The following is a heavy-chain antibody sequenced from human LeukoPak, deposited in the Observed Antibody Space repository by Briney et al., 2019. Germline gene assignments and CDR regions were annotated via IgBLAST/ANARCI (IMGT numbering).Heavy chain of an antibody. Sequence: GRSLRLSCAASGFTFSSYAMSWVRQAPGKGLERVSTVTASARRTYYADSVQGRFTISRDNSNNTLFLQVNSLRADDTAVYHCAKWGFSDRSGANFHSWGQGTLVTVSS. CDR1: GFTFSSYA. D-gene: IGHD3-22*01. V-gene: IGHV3-23*01. J-gene: IGHJ4*02. CDR2: VTASARRT. CDR3: AKWGFSDRSGANFHS.